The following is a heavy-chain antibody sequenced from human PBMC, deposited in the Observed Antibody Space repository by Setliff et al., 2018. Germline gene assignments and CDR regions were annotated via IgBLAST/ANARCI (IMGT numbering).Heavy chain of an antibody. CDR1: GGSISSGDYY. J-gene: IGHJ4*02. D-gene: IGHD3-10*01. V-gene: IGHV4-30-4*08. CDR3: ARQLYYYGTPGYFDY. CDR2: IYYSGNT. Sequence: NPSETLSLTCTVSGGSISSGDYYWTWIRQPPGKGLEWIGFIYYSGNTFYNPSLKRRLTISVDTSKNLFSLKLSSVTAADTAVYYCARQLYYYGTPGYFDYWGQGTLVTVSS.